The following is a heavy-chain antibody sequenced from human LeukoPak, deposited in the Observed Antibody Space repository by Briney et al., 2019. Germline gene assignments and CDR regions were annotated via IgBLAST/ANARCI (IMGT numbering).Heavy chain of an antibody. V-gene: IGHV3-23*01. CDR1: GFTFRDAA. CDR2: ISSSGNNA. CDR3: AKDIQLST. Sequence: PGGSLRLSCAVSGFTFRDAAMTWVRQAPGKGLEWVSLISSSGNNAYYVDSVKGRFTISRDNSKNTLSLQMNSLRVEDTAIYYCAKDIQLSTWGLGTMVTVSS. D-gene: IGHD5-24*01. J-gene: IGHJ3*01.